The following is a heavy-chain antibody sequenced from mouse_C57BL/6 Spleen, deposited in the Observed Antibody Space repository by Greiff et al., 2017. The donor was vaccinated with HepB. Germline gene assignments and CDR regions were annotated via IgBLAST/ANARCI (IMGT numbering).Heavy chain of an antibody. CDR1: GYTFTDYY. Sequence: EVQLQQSGPELVKPGASVKISCKASGYTFTDYYMNWVKQSHGKSLEWIGDINPNNGGTSYNQKFKGKATLTVDKSSSTAYMELRSLTSEDSAVYYCARYDYYGSSWFAYWGQGTLVTVSA. CDR2: INPNNGGT. CDR3: ARYDYYGSSWFAY. J-gene: IGHJ3*01. D-gene: IGHD1-1*01. V-gene: IGHV1-26*01.